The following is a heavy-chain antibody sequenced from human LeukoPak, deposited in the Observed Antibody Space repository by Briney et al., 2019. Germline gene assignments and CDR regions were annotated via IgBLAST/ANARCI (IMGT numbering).Heavy chain of an antibody. Sequence: SETLSLTCTVSGGSLSSYYWSRIRQPPGKGLEWIGYMFYTGSTRYNPSLKSRVTISVDTSKNQFSLKLSSVTAADTAVYYCARDVYCGGDCSYFDSWGQGTLVVVSS. D-gene: IGHD2-21*02. CDR3: ARDVYCGGDCSYFDS. CDR2: MFYTGST. V-gene: IGHV4-59*01. CDR1: GGSLSSYY. J-gene: IGHJ4*02.